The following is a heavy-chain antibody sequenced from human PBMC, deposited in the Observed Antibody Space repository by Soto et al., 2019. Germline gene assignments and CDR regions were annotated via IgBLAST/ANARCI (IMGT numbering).Heavy chain of an antibody. D-gene: IGHD6-13*01. CDR1: GFTFSNFA. Sequence: GGSLRLSCAASGFTFSNFAMHWVRQAPGKGLEWVAATSFDGKNTDYADSVKGRFTISRDNSKKTLFLQMNSLRPEDTAVYYCARERAIAATGIFYSWGQGTLVTVSS. CDR2: TSFDGKNT. J-gene: IGHJ5*01. CDR3: ARERAIAATGIFYS. V-gene: IGHV3-30*04.